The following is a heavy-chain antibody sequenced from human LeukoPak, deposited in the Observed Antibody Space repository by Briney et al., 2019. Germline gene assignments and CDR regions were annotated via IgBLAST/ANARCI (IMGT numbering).Heavy chain of an antibody. D-gene: IGHD1-26*01. V-gene: IGHV4-59*08. CDR3: ARRGIGSYSGGFDY. J-gene: IGHJ4*02. CDR2: IYYSGST. CDR1: GGSISSYY. Sequence: SETLSLTCTVSGGSISSYYWSWIRQPPGRGLEWIGYIYYSGSTNYNPSLKSRVTISVDTSKNQFSLKLSSVTAADTAVYYCARRGIGSYSGGFDYWGQGTLVTVSS.